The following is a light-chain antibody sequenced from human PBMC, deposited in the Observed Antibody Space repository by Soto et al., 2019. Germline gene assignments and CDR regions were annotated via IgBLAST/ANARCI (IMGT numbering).Light chain of an antibody. CDR2: KAS. V-gene: IGKV1-5*03. CDR1: QSISYW. J-gene: IGKJ1*01. CDR3: QQYNIYWT. Sequence: DIQMTQSPSTLSASVGDRVTITCRASQSISYWLAWYQQKPGKAPNLLIYKASTLESGVPSRFSGSGSRTEFTLTISSLQPDDFATYYCQQYNIYWTFGQGTKVEIK.